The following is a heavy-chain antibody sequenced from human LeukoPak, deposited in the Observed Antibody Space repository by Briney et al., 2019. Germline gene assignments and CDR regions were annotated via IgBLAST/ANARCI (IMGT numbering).Heavy chain of an antibody. V-gene: IGHV1-2*02. CDR1: GYPFASYF. Sequence: GASVKVSCKASGYPFASYFMHWVRQAPGQGLEWMGWINLNSGGTNYAQKFKGRVTMTRDTSITTAYMELSRLRFDDTAVYYCAGPDYWGQGTLVTVSS. CDR3: AGPDY. J-gene: IGHJ4*02. CDR2: INLNSGGT.